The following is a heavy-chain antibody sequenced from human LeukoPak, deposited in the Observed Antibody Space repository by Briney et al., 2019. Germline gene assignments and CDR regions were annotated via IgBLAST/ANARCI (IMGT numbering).Heavy chain of an antibody. CDR3: ARHYGP. CDR2: IYYSGST. J-gene: IGHJ5*02. Sequence: SETLSLTCTVSGASISSYFWGWIRQPPGKGLGWIGSIYYSGSTYYDPSLKSRVTISVDTSKNQFSLKLSSVTAADTAVYYCARHYGPWGQGTLVTVSS. D-gene: IGHD3-16*01. CDR1: GASISSYF. V-gene: IGHV4-39*01.